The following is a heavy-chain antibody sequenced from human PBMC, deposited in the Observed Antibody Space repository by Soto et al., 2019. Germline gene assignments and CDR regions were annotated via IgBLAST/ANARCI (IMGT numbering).Heavy chain of an antibody. J-gene: IGHJ3*02. Sequence: ASVKVSCKASGYTFTSYGISWVRQAPGQGLEWMGWIRAYNGNTNYAQKLQGRVTMTTDTSTSTAYMELRSLRSDDTAVYYCARDGGYDSSCPGAFDIWGQVTMVTVSS. D-gene: IGHD3-22*01. V-gene: IGHV1-18*04. CDR2: IRAYNGNT. CDR1: GYTFTSYG. CDR3: ARDGGYDSSCPGAFDI.